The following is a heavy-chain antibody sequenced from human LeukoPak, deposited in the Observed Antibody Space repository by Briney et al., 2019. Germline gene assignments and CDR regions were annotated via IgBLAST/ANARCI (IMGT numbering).Heavy chain of an antibody. D-gene: IGHD2-15*01. J-gene: IGHJ4*02. V-gene: IGHV3-23*01. CDR2: ITNSGENT. CDR3: AKTRGYCSGGTCYCDY. Sequence: GGSLRLSCEASGFSFPYGMSWVRQAPGKGLEWVSGITNSGENTYYADSVKGRFTISRDNSKNTVYLQMNSLRADDTAVYYCAKTRGYCSGGTCYCDYWGQGTLVTVSS. CDR1: GFSFPYG.